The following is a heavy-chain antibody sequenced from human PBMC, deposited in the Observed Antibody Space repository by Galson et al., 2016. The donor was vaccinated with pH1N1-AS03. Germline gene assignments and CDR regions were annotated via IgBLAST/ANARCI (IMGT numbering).Heavy chain of an antibody. Sequence: SVKVSCKASAGTFATFAVSWVRQARGQGLEWMGGVIPLSGTTNYAQKFQGRVRITADDSTGTAYTELSSLRSDNTAVHYCARDGYRDSSTDFYESPYWGPGTLFTVSS. CDR3: ARDGYRDSSTDFYESPY. J-gene: IGHJ4*02. V-gene: IGHV1-69*13. CDR1: AGTFATFA. D-gene: IGHD2/OR15-2a*01. CDR2: VIPLSGTT.